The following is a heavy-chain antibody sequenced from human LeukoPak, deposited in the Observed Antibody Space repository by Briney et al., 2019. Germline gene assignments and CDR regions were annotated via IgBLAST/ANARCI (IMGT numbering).Heavy chain of an antibody. CDR3: ARGHSHTAQTPFDY. Sequence: ASVKVSCKASGYTFTSYGISWVRQAPGQGLEWMGWISAYNGNTNYAQNLQGRVTMTTDTSTSTAYMEPRSLRSDDTAVYYCARGHSHTAQTPFDYWGQGTLVTVSS. J-gene: IGHJ4*02. V-gene: IGHV1-18*01. CDR2: ISAYNGNT. CDR1: GYTFTSYG. D-gene: IGHD5-18*01.